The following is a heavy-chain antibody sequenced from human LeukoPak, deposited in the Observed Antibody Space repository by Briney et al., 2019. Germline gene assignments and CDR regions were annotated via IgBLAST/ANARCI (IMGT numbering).Heavy chain of an antibody. D-gene: IGHD6-19*01. V-gene: IGHV3-48*03. CDR1: GFTFSSYE. CDR2: ISSSGSTI. J-gene: IGHJ3*02. Sequence: GGSLRLSCAASGFTFSSYEMNWVRQAPGKGLEGVSYISSSGSTIYYADSVKGRFTISRDNAKNSLYLQMNSLRAEDTAVYYCARDAEQWLFAFDIWGQGTMVTVSS. CDR3: ARDAEQWLFAFDI.